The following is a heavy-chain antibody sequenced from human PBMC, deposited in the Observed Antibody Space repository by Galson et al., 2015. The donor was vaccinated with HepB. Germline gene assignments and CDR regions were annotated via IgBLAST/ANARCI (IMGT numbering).Heavy chain of an antibody. CDR3: AKDEGYSSSWYSY. CDR2: ISYDGSNK. Sequence: SLRLSCAASGFTFSSYGMHWVRQAPGKGLEWVAVISYDGSNKYYADSVKGRFTISRDNSKNTLYLQMNSLRAEDTAVYYCAKDEGYSSSWYSYWGQGTLVTVSS. D-gene: IGHD6-13*01. CDR1: GFTFSSYG. J-gene: IGHJ4*02. V-gene: IGHV3-30*18.